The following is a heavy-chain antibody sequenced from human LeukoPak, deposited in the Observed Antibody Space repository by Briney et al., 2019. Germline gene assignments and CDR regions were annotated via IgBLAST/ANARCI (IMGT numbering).Heavy chain of an antibody. CDR1: GGSISSSSYY. CDR2: MYYRGST. J-gene: IGHJ6*03. V-gene: IGHV4-39*01. D-gene: IGHD3-16*01. Sequence: PSETLSLTCTVSGGSISSSSYYWGWIRQPPGKGLEWIGSMYYRGSTYYNPSLKSRLTISVDTSKNQFSLKVRSLTAADTAVYYCARLPLGGVYHYYYYYMDVWGKGTTVTISS. CDR3: ARLPLGGVYHYYYYYMDV.